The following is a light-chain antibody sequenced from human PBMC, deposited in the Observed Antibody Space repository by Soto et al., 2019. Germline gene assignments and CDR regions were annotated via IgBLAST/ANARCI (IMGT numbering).Light chain of an antibody. V-gene: IGKV1-9*01. Sequence: DIRLTKSPSFLSASVGDRVTITCRASQGIRSYLAWYQKKTGKAPKLLIYAASTLQSGVPSRLSGSGYGTELTITISSLQNEDFETYYCQQLNSYPRTFGPGTKVDIK. CDR2: AAS. CDR3: QQLNSYPRT. J-gene: IGKJ3*01. CDR1: QGIRSY.